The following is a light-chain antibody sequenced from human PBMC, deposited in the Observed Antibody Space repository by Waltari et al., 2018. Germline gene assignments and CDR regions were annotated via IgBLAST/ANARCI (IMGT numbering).Light chain of an antibody. V-gene: IGLV4-69*01. Sequence: QLVLTQSPSASASLGASVKLTCTLSSGHISTVIAWLPQHPRKGPRYLRTVNSEGSHSKGDDIPDRFSGSSSGAERYLTISSLQSEDEADYYCQTGGHGTWVFGGGTKLTVL. CDR2: VNSEGSH. J-gene: IGLJ3*02. CDR3: QTGGHGTWV. CDR1: SGHISTV.